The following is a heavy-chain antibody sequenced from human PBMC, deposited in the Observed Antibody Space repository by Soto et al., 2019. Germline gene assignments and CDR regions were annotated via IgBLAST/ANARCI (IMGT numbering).Heavy chain of an antibody. CDR3: AREDKSYGYDS. Sequence: QGQLQQSGPGLVKPSQTLSLTCTVSGGSISSVGYYWNWVRQPPGKGLRWIGSISYSGSTYYNPSLRSRVIISVDTSKNQFSLKLSSVTAADTAVYYCAREDKSYGYDSWGQGTLVTVSS. D-gene: IGHD5-18*01. V-gene: IGHV4-31*03. J-gene: IGHJ4*02. CDR2: ISYSGST. CDR1: GGSISSVGYY.